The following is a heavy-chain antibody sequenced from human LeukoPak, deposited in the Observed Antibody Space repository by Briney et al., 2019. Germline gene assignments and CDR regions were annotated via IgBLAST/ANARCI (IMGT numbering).Heavy chain of an antibody. CDR2: IKQDGSEK. J-gene: IGHJ4*02. CDR3: ARDPFGEGGINY. Sequence: GGSLRLSCAASGFTFSNAWMSWVRQAPGKGLEWVANIKQDGSEKYYVDSVKGRFTISRDNAKNALYLQMNSLRAEDTAAYYCARDPFGEGGINYWGQGTLVTVSS. CDR1: GFTFSNAW. D-gene: IGHD3-10*01. V-gene: IGHV3-7*01.